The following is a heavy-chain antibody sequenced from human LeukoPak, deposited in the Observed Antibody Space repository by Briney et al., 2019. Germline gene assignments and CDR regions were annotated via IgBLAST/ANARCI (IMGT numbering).Heavy chain of an antibody. CDR3: AKGRSGYYDSPLDY. CDR1: GFTFSSYA. CDR2: ISVSGGST. J-gene: IGHJ4*02. V-gene: IGHV3-23*01. Sequence: GGTLRLSCAASGFTFSSYALSWVRQAPGKGQEWVSPISVSGGSTYYPDSVKSRFTISRDNSKNTLYLQMNSLIAEDTAVYYCAKGRSGYYDSPLDYWGQGTLVTVSS. D-gene: IGHD3-22*01.